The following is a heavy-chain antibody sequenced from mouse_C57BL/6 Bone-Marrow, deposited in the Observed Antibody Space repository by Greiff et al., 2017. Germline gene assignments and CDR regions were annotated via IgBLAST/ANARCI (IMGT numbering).Heavy chain of an antibody. CDR2: IDPENGDP. CDR3: TTYGSSLWYFDV. CDR1: GFNIKDDY. Sequence: EVQLQQSGAELVRPGASVKLSCTASGFNIKDDYMHWVKQRPEQGLEWIGWIDPENGDPEYASKFQGKATITADTSSNTAYLQLSSLTSEDTAVYYCTTYGSSLWYFDVWGTGTTVTVTS. J-gene: IGHJ1*03. V-gene: IGHV14-4*01. D-gene: IGHD1-1*01.